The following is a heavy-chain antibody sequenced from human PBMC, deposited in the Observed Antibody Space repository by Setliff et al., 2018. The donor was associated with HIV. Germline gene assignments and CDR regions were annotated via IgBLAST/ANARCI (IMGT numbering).Heavy chain of an antibody. CDR3: ARNWGIDY. CDR2: IYPGDSDT. D-gene: IGHD7-27*01. V-gene: IGHV5-51*01. CDR1: GYGFSSHW. J-gene: IGHJ4*02. Sequence: GESLKISCKGSGYGFSSHWIAWVRQKPGKGLEWMGIIYPGDSDTRYSPSFQGQVTISADQSISTAYLQWSSLKASDTAMYYCARNWGIDYWGQGTLVTVSS.